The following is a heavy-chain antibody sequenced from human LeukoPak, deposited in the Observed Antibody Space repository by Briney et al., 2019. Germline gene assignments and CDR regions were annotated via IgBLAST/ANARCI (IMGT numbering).Heavy chain of an antibody. CDR2: IYSGGST. CDR1: GFTVSSNY. CDR3: ARARRGGWLQFDY. Sequence: GGSLRLSCAASGFTVSSNYMSWVRQAPGKGLEWFSVIYSGGSTYYAVSVKGRFTISRDNSKNTLYLQMNSLRAEDTAVYYCARARRGGWLQFDYWGQGTLVTVSS. D-gene: IGHD5-24*01. V-gene: IGHV3-53*01. J-gene: IGHJ4*02.